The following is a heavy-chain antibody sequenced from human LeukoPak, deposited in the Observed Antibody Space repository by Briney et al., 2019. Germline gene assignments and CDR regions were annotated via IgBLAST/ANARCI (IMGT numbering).Heavy chain of an antibody. CDR3: ARGIWNDPYY. CDR2: ISSSSTTI. D-gene: IGHD1-1*01. Sequence: GGSLRLSCAASGFTFSSYSMNWVRQAPGKGLEWVSYISSSSTTIYSADSVKGRFTNSKDNAKNSLYLQMNSLRAEDTAVYYCARGIWNDPYYWGQGTLVTVSS. CDR1: GFTFSSYS. V-gene: IGHV3-48*01. J-gene: IGHJ4*02.